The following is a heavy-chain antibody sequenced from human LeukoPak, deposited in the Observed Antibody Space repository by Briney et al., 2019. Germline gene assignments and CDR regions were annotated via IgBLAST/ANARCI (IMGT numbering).Heavy chain of an antibody. CDR2: IKQDGSEK. J-gene: IGHJ6*03. Sequence: GGSLRLSCAASGFTFSSYWMSWVRQAPGKGLEWVANIKQDGSEKYYVDSVKGRFTISRDNAKNSLYLQMNSLRAEDTAVYYCARETSEYGDYGTYYYYMDVWGKGTTVTISS. CDR3: ARETSEYGDYGTYYYYMDV. D-gene: IGHD4-17*01. V-gene: IGHV3-7*01. CDR1: GFTFSSYW.